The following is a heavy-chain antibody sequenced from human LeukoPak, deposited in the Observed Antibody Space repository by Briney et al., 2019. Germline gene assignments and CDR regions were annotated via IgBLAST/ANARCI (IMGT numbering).Heavy chain of an antibody. Sequence: ASVKVSCKASGYTFTSYDINWVRQATGQGLEWRGWMNPNSGNTGYAQKFQGRDTMPRNTSISTAYMELSSLRSEDTALYYCARAAWVSTSSKYYFDNWGQGTLVTVSS. CDR3: ARAAWVSTSSKYYFDN. D-gene: IGHD2-21*01. V-gene: IGHV1-8*01. CDR2: MNPNSGNT. J-gene: IGHJ4*02. CDR1: GYTFTSYD.